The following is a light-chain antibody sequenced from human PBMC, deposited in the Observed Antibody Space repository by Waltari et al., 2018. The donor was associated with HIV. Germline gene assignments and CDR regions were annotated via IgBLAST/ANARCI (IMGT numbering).Light chain of an antibody. CDR2: WAS. Sequence: DIVMTQSPDSLVVSLGERATINCKSSQSVLYSSNNKNYLAWYQKKPGQPPKLLIYWASTREAGVPDRFSGSGSGTDFTLTISSLQAEDVAVYYCQQYYSTPWTFGQGTKVEIK. J-gene: IGKJ1*01. CDR3: QQYYSTPWT. V-gene: IGKV4-1*01. CDR1: QSVLYSSNNKNY.